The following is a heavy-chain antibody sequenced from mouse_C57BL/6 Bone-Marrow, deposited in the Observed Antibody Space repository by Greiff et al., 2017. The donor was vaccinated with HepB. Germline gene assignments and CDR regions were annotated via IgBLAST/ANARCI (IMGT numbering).Heavy chain of an antibody. CDR2: IYPGSGST. J-gene: IGHJ3*01. Sequence: QVQLQQPGAELVKPGASVKMSCKASGHTFTSYWITWVKQRPGQGLEWIGDIYPGSGSTNYNEKFKSKATLTVDTSSSTAYMQLSSLTSEDSAVYYCARNYYGSSPFAYWGQGTLVTVSA. CDR1: GHTFTSYW. D-gene: IGHD1-1*01. CDR3: ARNYYGSSPFAY. V-gene: IGHV1-55*01.